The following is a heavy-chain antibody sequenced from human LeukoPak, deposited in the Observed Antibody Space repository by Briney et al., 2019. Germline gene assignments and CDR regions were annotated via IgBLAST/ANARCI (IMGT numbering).Heavy chain of an antibody. CDR1: GGSISMYC. Sequence: SASLSLTCPVSGGSISMYCWSWIRQPPGKGLEWIGYIYYSGSTNYNPSLKSHVPISVDTSKNQFSLKLSSVTAADTAVYYCARVSKGGLVTHFDYWGQGTLVTVSS. CDR2: IYYSGST. CDR3: ARVSKGGLVTHFDY. V-gene: IGHV4-59*07. D-gene: IGHD3/OR15-3a*01. J-gene: IGHJ4*02.